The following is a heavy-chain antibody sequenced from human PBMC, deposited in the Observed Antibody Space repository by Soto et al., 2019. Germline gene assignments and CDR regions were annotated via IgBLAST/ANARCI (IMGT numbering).Heavy chain of an antibody. J-gene: IGHJ5*02. V-gene: IGHV1-18*01. CDR2: SSAYNGNT. D-gene: IGHD3-22*01. CDR3: ARDVPWDYKDIKGYWFDP. Sequence: ASVKVYCNAFGYCFTSYDSIWGLHETGQGLEWRGWSSAYNGNTNYDKKLQGSVTMTTDTSTSTTYNELRSMRTDDAADDYCARDVPWDYKDIKGYWFDPWGQGTLVTVSS. CDR1: GYCFTSYD.